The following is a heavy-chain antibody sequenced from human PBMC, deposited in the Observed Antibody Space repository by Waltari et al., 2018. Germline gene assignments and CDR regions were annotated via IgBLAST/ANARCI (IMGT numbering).Heavy chain of an antibody. CDR2: IKQDGAET. CDR3: AREDHACYNY. J-gene: IGHJ4*02. Sequence: EVQLVESGGGLVQPGGSLRLSCAASGFTFSSYSMNWVRQAPGKGLEWVANIKQDGAETYYADSVKGRFTISRDNAKNSLYLQMNSLRAEDTAVYYCAREDHACYNYWSQGTLVTVSS. V-gene: IGHV3-7*01. D-gene: IGHD5-18*01. CDR1: GFTFSSYS.